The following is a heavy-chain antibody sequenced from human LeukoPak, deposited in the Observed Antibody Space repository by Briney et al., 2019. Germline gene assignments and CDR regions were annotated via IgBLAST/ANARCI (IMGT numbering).Heavy chain of an antibody. D-gene: IGHD4-17*01. CDR3: ARDYGDYPELRY. V-gene: IGHV3-64*01. CDR2: ISSNGGST. Sequence: GGSLRLSCAASGFTFSSYAMHWVRQAPGKGLEYVSAISSNGGSTYYANSVKGRFTISRDNSKNTLYLQMGSLRAEDMAVYYCARDYGDYPELRYWGQGTLVTVSS. CDR1: GFTFSSYA. J-gene: IGHJ4*02.